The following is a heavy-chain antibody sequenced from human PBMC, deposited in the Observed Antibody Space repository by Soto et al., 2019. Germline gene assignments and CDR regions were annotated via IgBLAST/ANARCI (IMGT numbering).Heavy chain of an antibody. J-gene: IGHJ6*02. CDR1: SGSISSAHW. CDR2: IYHSGVT. Sequence: QVQLQESGPGLVKPSGTLSLTCAVSSGSISSAHWWNWVRQPPGKGLEWIGEIYHSGVTNYNPSLKSRVTVSVDKSMNPFSLKLTSVTAADNAVYYCATNSYYSLGVWGQGTTVTVSS. V-gene: IGHV4-4*02. CDR3: ATNSYYSLGV.